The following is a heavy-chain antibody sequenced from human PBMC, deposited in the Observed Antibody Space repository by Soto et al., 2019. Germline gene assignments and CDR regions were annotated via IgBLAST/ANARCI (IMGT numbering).Heavy chain of an antibody. CDR3: AKVQIAVAANGYGFDY. V-gene: IGHV3-23*01. D-gene: IGHD6-19*01. CDR2: ISGRGDTT. Sequence: GSLRLSCAASGFSFSAYAMSWVRQAPGKGLEWVSSISGRGDTTYYADSVKGRFTISRDNSKNALYLQMSTLRDDDTVVYFCAKVQIAVAANGYGFDYWGQGT. CDR1: GFSFSAYA. J-gene: IGHJ4*02.